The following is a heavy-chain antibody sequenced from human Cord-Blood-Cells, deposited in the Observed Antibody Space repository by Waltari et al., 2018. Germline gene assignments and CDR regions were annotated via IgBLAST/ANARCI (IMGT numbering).Heavy chain of an antibody. V-gene: IGHV4-31*01. J-gene: IGHJ3*02. CDR3: ASGVPGQHDAFDI. D-gene: IGHD2-2*01. CDR1: GGSISSGGYY. Sequence: QVQLQESGPGLVKPSQTLSLTYTVSGGSISSGGYYWSWIRQNQGNGLECIGYVYYSGSSYCIPSIKRLVTISVDTASSQFSLQLSSVTAACTAVYCWASGVPGQHDAFDIWGQGTMVTVSS. CDR2: VYYSGSS.